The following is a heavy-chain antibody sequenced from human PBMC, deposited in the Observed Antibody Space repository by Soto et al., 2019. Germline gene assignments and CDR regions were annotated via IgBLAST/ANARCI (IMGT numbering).Heavy chain of an antibody. CDR2: IIPILGIA. Sequence: QVQLVQSGAEVKKPGSSVKVSCKASGGTFSSYTNSWVRQAPGQGLECMGRIIPILGIANYAQKFQGRVTITADKSTSTAYMELSSLRSEDTAVYYCARDLGYCSSTSCYIDYWGQGTLVTVSS. J-gene: IGHJ4*02. V-gene: IGHV1-69*08. CDR1: GGTFSSYT. CDR3: ARDLGYCSSTSCYIDY. D-gene: IGHD2-2*01.